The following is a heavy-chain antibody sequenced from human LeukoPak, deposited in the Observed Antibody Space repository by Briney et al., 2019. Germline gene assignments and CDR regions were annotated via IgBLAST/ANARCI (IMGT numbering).Heavy chain of an antibody. J-gene: IGHJ4*02. CDR2: ISYNGSNK. V-gene: IGHV3-30*03. D-gene: IGHD3-3*01. CDR1: AFTFSSYD. Sequence: GRSLRLSCTGSAFTFSSYDMHWVRQAPGKGLEWVAIISYNGSNKYYADSVKGRFTISRDNSKNTLYLEMNSLRAEDTAVYYCATRYDFWSGYEDYWGQGTLVTVSS. CDR3: ATRYDFWSGYEDY.